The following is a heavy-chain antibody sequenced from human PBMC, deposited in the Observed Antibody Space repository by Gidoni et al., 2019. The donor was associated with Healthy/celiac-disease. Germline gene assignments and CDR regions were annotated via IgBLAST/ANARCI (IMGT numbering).Heavy chain of an antibody. CDR2: ISYDGSNK. V-gene: IGHV3-30*18. D-gene: IGHD3-22*01. Sequence: QVQLVESGGGVVQPGRSLRLSCAASGFTFSSYGMHWVRQAPGKGLEWVAVISYDGSNKYYADSVKGRFTISRDNSKNTLYLQMNSLRAEDTAVYYRAKDHYSSGYYGPFDYWGQGTLVTVSS. J-gene: IGHJ4*02. CDR1: GFTFSSYG. CDR3: AKDHYSSGYYGPFDY.